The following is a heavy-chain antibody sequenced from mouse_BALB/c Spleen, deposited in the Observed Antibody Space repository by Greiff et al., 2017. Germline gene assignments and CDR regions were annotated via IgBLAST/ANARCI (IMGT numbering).Heavy chain of an antibody. Sequence: EVMLVESGGGLVKPGGSLKLSCAASGFTFSSYAMSWVRQTPEKRLEWVASISSGGSTYYPDSVKGRFTISRDNARNILYLQMSSLRSEDTAMYYCAREGDSTALYAMDYWGQGTSVTVSS. CDR2: ISSGGST. D-gene: IGHD1-2*01. CDR1: GFTFSSYA. J-gene: IGHJ4*01. V-gene: IGHV5-6-5*01. CDR3: AREGDSTALYAMDY.